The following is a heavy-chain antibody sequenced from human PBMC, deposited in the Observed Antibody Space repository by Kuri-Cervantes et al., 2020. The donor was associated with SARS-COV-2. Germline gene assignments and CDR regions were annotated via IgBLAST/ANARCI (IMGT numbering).Heavy chain of an antibody. CDR2: ISAYNGNT. V-gene: IGHV1-18*04. CDR1: GYTFTSYG. Sequence: ASVKVSCKASGYTFTSYGISWVRQAPGQGLEWMGWISAYNGNTNYAQKLQGRVTMTTDTSTSTAYMELRSLRSDDTAVYYCASLTQLLWSGPLPDYYGMDVWGQGTTVTVSS. D-gene: IGHD3-3*01. CDR3: ASLTQLLWSGPLPDYYGMDV. J-gene: IGHJ6*02.